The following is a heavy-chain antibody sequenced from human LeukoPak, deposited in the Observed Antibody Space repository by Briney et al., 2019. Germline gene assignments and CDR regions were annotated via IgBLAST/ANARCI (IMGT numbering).Heavy chain of an antibody. CDR2: IYYSGST. CDR3: ARDLCSSTSCYSPHGYYMDV. Sequence: SETLSLTCTVSGGSISSGSYYWSWIRQPPGKGLEWIGYIYYSGSTYYNPSLKSRVTISVDTSKNQFSLKLSSVTAADTAVYYCARDLCSSTSCYSPHGYYMDVWGKGTTVTVSS. J-gene: IGHJ6*03. V-gene: IGHV4-30-4*08. CDR1: GGSISSGSYY. D-gene: IGHD2-2*01.